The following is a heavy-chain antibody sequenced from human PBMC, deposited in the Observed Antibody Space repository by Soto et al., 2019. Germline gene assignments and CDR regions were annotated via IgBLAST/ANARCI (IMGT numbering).Heavy chain of an antibody. CDR2: ISSNVGST. CDR1: GFTFSSYA. Sequence: PGGSLRLSCSASGFTFSSYAMHWVRQAPGKGLEYVSAISSNVGSTYYADSVKGRFTISRDNSKNTLYLQMSSLRAEDTAVYYCVKDRYTTYSWLQLRYVDYWGQGTLVTVSS. D-gene: IGHD5-12*01. CDR3: VKDRYTTYSWLQLRYVDY. J-gene: IGHJ4*02. V-gene: IGHV3-64D*06.